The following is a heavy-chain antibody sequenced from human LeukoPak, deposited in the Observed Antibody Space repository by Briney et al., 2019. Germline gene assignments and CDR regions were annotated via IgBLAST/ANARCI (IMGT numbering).Heavy chain of an antibody. CDR3: ASEFSGSYSFDY. CDR2: IYYSGST. J-gene: IGHJ4*02. Sequence: TSETLSLTCTVSGGSISSSSYYWGWIRQPPGKGLEWIGSIYYSGSTYYNPSLKSRVTISVDTSKNQFSLKLSSVTAADTAVYYCASEFSGSYSFDYWGQGTLVTVSS. D-gene: IGHD1-26*01. CDR1: GGSISSSSYY. V-gene: IGHV4-39*07.